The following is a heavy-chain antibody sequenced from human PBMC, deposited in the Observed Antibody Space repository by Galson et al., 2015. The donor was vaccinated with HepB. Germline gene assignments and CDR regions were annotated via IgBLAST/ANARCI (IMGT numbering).Heavy chain of an antibody. CDR2: IYPGDSDT. CDR3: ASRHSYFRSGTWYNVSDY. CDR1: GYLFTSYW. V-gene: IGHV5-51*01. Sequence: QSGAEVKKPGESLKISCKGSGYLFTSYWIGWVRQMPGKGLEWMGIIYPGDSDTRYSPSFQGHVTISADKSITTAYLQWSSLKASDTAMYYCASRHSYFRSGTWYNVSDYWGQGTLVTVSS. D-gene: IGHD3-10*01. J-gene: IGHJ4*02.